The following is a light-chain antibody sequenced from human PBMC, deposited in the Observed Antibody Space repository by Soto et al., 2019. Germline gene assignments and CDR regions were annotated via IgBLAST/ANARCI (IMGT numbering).Light chain of an antibody. J-gene: IGKJ2*01. CDR3: QQYNNWPYT. CDR1: QSVSRH. CDR2: GVS. V-gene: IGKV3-15*01. Sequence: EILMTQSPATLAVSPGERVAHPCRASQSVSRHLAWYQQKSGQAPRLLIYGVSSRATDTPARFSGSGSGTEFTLTISSLQSEDFAVYYCQQYNNWPYTFGLGTKLEMK.